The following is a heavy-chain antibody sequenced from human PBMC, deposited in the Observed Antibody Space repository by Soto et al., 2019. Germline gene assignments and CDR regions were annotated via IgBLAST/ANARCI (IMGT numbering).Heavy chain of an antibody. Sequence: GGSLRLSCEASGFTFSSYWMSWVRQGLGKGLEWVANIKKDGSEKYYVDSVKGRFTISRDNAKNSLYLQMNSLRAEDTAVYYCARSGAHDAVEIWGQGTMVTVS. J-gene: IGHJ3*02. CDR3: ARSGAHDAVEI. V-gene: IGHV3-7*03. CDR2: IKKDGSEK. D-gene: IGHD1-26*01. CDR1: GFTFSSYW.